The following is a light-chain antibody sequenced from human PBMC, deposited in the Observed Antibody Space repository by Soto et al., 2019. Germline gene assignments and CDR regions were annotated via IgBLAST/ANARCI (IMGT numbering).Light chain of an antibody. CDR1: QSLLYNSNNKNY. CDR2: WAS. J-gene: IGKJ2*01. Sequence: DIVMTQSPNSLAVSLGERATINCKSSQSLLYNSNNKNYLAWYQQKPGQPPKLLIYWASTRESGVPDRFSGSGSGTDFTLTISSLQAEDVAVYYCQQFYSNPPTFGQGTKLEIK. V-gene: IGKV4-1*01. CDR3: QQFYSNPPT.